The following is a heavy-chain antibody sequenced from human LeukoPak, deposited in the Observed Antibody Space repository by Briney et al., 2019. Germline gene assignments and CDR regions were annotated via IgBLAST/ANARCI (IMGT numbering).Heavy chain of an antibody. CDR2: IYYRRTT. D-gene: IGHD6-13*01. CDR1: GYSISSGYD. Sequence: PSETLSLTCTVSGYSISSGYDWGWIRQPPGKGLEWIGSIYYRRTTYYNPSLKSRVTISINTSENQFSLRLSSMTAADTAVYYCARRNRSSWGFDPWGRGTLVTVSS. V-gene: IGHV4-38-2*02. CDR3: ARRNRSSWGFDP. J-gene: IGHJ5*02.